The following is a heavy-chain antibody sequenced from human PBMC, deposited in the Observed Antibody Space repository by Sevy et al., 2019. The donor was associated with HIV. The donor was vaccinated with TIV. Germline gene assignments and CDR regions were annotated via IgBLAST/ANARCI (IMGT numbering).Heavy chain of an antibody. D-gene: IGHD2-2*01. CDR1: GYTFTGYY. CDR3: ARPIVVVPAAIYGMDV. J-gene: IGHJ6*01. CDR2: INPNSGGT. Sequence: ASVKVSCKASGYTFTGYYMHWVRQAPGQGLEWMGWINPNSGGTNYAQKFQGRVTMTRDTSISTAYMELSRLRSDDTAVYYCARPIVVVPAAIYGMDVWGQGTTVTVSS. V-gene: IGHV1-2*02.